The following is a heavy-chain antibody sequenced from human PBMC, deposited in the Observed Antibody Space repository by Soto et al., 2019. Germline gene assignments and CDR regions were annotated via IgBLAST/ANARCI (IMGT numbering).Heavy chain of an antibody. D-gene: IGHD1-26*01. Sequence: GASVKVSCKASGYTFTGHYIHWVRQAPEQGPEWMGEIGPESGATRYAQKFQGRVTMTRDTSITTVYMELKNLSPDGTAVYYCGRGRSGQIVVFYWGQGTPVTVS. CDR3: GRGRSGQIVVFY. J-gene: IGHJ4*02. CDR1: GYTFTGHY. V-gene: IGHV1-2*02. CDR2: IGPESGAT.